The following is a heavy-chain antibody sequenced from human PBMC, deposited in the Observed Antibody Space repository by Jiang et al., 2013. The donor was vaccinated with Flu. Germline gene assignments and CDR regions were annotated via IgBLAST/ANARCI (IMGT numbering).Heavy chain of an antibody. V-gene: IGHV1-69*06. J-gene: IGHJ6*02. Sequence: SGAEVKKPGSSVKVSCKASGGTFSSYAISWVRQAPGQGLEWMGGIIPIFGTANYAQKFQGRVTITADKSTSTAYMELSSLRSEDTAVYYCARPLLSHCSSTSCDLPYHYYYYGMDVWGQGTTVTVSS. CDR1: GGTFSSYA. D-gene: IGHD2-2*01. CDR3: ARPLLSHCSSTSCDLPYHYYYYGMDV. CDR2: IIPIFGTA.